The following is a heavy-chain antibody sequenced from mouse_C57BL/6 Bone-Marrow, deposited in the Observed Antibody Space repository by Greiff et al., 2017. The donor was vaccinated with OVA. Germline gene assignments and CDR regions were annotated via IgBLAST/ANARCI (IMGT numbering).Heavy chain of an antibody. J-gene: IGHJ1*03. CDR3: ARRSGSSYVEGYFDV. D-gene: IGHD1-1*01. V-gene: IGHV5-2*01. CDR2: INSDGGST. Sequence: EVQLQESGGGLVQPGESLKLSCESNEYEFPSHDMSWVRKTPEKRLELVAAINSDGGSTYYPDTMERRFIISRDNTKKTLYLQMSRLRSEDTALYDCARRSGSSYVEGYFDVWGTGTTVTVSS. CDR1: EYEFPSHD.